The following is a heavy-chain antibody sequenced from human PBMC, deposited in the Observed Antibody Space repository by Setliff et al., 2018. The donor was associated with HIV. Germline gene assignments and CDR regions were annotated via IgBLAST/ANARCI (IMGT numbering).Heavy chain of an antibody. CDR3: AGSSMAGFDY. Sequence: SETLSLTCSVSGDSISTGTYYWGWIRLSPTKGLEWIGSIHLSDTYYNPSLKSRVTISVDTSKDQFSLKLTSLTAADTAVYYCAGSSMAGFDYWGQGKLVTVSS. J-gene: IGHJ4*02. V-gene: IGHV4-39*07. CDR2: IHLSDT. CDR1: GDSISTGTYY. D-gene: IGHD6-19*01.